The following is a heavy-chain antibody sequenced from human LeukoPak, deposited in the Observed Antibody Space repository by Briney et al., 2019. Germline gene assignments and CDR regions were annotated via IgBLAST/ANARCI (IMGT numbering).Heavy chain of an antibody. Sequence: GGSLRLSCAASGFSFRNYPMQWVRQAPGKGLEWVATISYDGSSRYSAASVKGRFTISRDNSKNTLSLQMNSLRVEDTAMYYCASPPGRPNGDWGQGNLVSVSS. CDR2: ISYDGSSR. D-gene: IGHD7-27*01. CDR1: GFSFRNYP. V-gene: IGHV3-30*04. CDR3: ASPPGRPNGD. J-gene: IGHJ4*02.